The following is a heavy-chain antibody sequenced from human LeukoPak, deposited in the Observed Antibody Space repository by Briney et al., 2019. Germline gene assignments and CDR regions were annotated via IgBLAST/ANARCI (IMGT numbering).Heavy chain of an antibody. D-gene: IGHD5-18*01. V-gene: IGHV3-9*01. CDR2: ISWNSGSI. CDR3: AKDFRSGYSYGDSFDY. CDR1: GYTFDDYA. Sequence: PGRSPRLSCAASGYTFDDYAMHWVRHAPGKGLEWVSGISWNSGSIGYADSVKGRFTISRDNAKNSLYLQMNSLRAEDTALYYCAKDFRSGYSYGDSFDYWGQGTLVTVSS. J-gene: IGHJ4*02.